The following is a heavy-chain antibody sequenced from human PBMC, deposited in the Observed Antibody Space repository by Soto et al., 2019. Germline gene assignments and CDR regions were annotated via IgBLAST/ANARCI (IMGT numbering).Heavy chain of an antibody. CDR3: AREGTVTTTFDY. Sequence: GASVKDSCKASGYTFTIYYMHWVRQAPGQGLEWMGIINPSGGSTSYAQKFQGRVTMTRDTSTSTVYMELSSLRSEDTAVYYCAREGTVTTTFDYWGQGTLVTVSS. D-gene: IGHD4-17*01. CDR1: GYTFTIYY. J-gene: IGHJ4*02. CDR2: INPSGGST. V-gene: IGHV1-46*03.